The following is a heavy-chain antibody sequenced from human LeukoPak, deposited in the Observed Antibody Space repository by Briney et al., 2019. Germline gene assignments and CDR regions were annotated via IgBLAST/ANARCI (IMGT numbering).Heavy chain of an antibody. D-gene: IGHD6-13*01. CDR2: ISSSSSGI. CDR3: AREGRGSSSWYYPNWFDP. CDR1: GFTFSSYS. Sequence: QSGGSLRLSCAASGFTFSSYSMNWVRQAPGKGLEWVSYISSSSSGIYYADSVKGRFTISRDNAKNSLYLQMNSLRAEDTAVYYCAREGRGSSSWYYPNWFDPWGQGTLVTVSS. V-gene: IGHV3-48*04. J-gene: IGHJ5*02.